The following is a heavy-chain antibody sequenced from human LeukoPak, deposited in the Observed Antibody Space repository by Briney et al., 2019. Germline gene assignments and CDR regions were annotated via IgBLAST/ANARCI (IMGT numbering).Heavy chain of an antibody. CDR1: GFTFSTYD. V-gene: IGHV3-30*18. CDR2: ISYDGSRN. Sequence: QTGGSLRLSCAASGFTFSTYDMHWVRQAPGKGLEWVAVISYDGSRNYYADSVKGRFTISRDNSKNTLYLQMTSLRSEDTAVYYCANAIGGGYWGQGTPVIVSS. CDR3: ANAIGGGY. D-gene: IGHD2-21*01. J-gene: IGHJ4*02.